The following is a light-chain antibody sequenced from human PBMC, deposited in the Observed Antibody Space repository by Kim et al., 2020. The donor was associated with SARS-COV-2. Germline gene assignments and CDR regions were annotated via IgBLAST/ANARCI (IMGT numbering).Light chain of an antibody. V-gene: IGLV3-19*01. Sequence: GQTVRITCKGDILRTYYASWYQQKPGQATVLVIYGKNNRPSGIPDRFSGSSAGNTVSLTITGAQAEDEADYYCNARDSSGNHWVLGGGTKRTVL. CDR3: NARDSSGNHWV. CDR2: GKN. CDR1: ILRTYY. J-gene: IGLJ3*02.